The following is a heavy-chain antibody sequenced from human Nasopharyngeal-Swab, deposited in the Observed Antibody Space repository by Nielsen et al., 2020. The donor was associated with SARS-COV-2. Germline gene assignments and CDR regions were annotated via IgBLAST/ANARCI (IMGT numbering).Heavy chain of an antibody. J-gene: IGHJ6*02. D-gene: IGHD1-26*01. CDR2: MNPNSGNT. CDR1: GYTFTSYD. V-gene: IGHV1-8*01. CDR3: ATAITIVGATRYYYYYGMDV. Sequence: ASVKVSCKASGYTFTSYDINWVRQASGQGLEWMGWMNPNSGNTGYAQKFQGRVTMTRDTSITTAYMELSGLRSEDTAVYYCATAITIVGATRYYYYYGMDVWGQGTTVTVSS.